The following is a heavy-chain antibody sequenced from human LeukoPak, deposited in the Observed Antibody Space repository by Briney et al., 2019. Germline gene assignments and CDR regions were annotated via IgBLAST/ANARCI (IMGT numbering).Heavy chain of an antibody. Sequence: ASVQFSCTASGYTFTSYSMDWVRQASGQGLEWMGMINPIRGSTSYAQKFPARVTMTRHPSTSSVYMALSRLRSADTAVHYCACGMTGTGGALATWGQGTKLTVSS. CDR1: GYTFTSYS. D-gene: IGHD1/OR15-1a*01. CDR3: ACGMTGTGGALAT. J-gene: IGHJ3*01. CDR2: INPIRGST. V-gene: IGHV1-46*03.